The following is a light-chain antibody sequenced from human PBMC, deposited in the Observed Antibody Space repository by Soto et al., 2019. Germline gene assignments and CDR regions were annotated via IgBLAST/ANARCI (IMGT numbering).Light chain of an antibody. J-gene: IGKJ3*01. CDR3: RQYFT. CDR1: QSISSW. CDR2: KAT. Sequence: DIQMTQSPSTLSASVGDRVTITCRASQSISSWLAWYQQKPGKAPKLLIYKATSLPCGVPSSFSGSGSGKEVTLTICGLQPDDFATYYCRQYFTFGPGTKVDIK. V-gene: IGKV1-5*03.